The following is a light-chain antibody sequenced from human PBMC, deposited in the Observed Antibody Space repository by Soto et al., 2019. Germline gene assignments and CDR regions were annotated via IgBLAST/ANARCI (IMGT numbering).Light chain of an antibody. Sequence: VVLTQSPGPLSLSPGERATLSCRASQSVSGNYLAWYQQKPGQPPSPLMYGASTRPTGIPDRFTGSGSGTAFTLTISRLEPEDFAVYYCQQYGTSPGLFAFGPGTKVDIK. V-gene: IGKV3-20*01. J-gene: IGKJ3*01. CDR3: QQYGTSPGLFA. CDR2: GAS. CDR1: QSVSGNY.